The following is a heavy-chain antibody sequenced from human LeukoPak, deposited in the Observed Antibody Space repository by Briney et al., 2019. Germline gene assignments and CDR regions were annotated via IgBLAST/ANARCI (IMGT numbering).Heavy chain of an antibody. J-gene: IGHJ1*01. D-gene: IGHD3-22*01. Sequence: PGGSLRLSCAASGFTFSSYAMSWVRQAPGKGLEWVSAISGSGGSTYYADSVKGRFTISRDNSKNTLYLQMNSLRAEDTAVYYCAKDVPYYYDSRGYFQHWGQGTLVTVSS. CDR3: AKDVPYYYDSRGYFQH. CDR2: ISGSGGST. CDR1: GFTFSSYA. V-gene: IGHV3-23*01.